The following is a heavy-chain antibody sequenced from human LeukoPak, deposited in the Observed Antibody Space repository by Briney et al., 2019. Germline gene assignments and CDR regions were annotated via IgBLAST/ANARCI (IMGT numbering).Heavy chain of an antibody. V-gene: IGHV4-39*01. J-gene: IGHJ4*03. Sequence: SETLSLTCTVSGVSIISSSFDWGWIRQPPGKGLEWIGSVNYGGSTDYNPSLKSRVTISVDASKNQFSLKMRSVTSADTALYYCARQFDNWGQGWLVTVSS. CDR2: VNYGGST. CDR3: ARQFDN. CDR1: GVSIISSSFD.